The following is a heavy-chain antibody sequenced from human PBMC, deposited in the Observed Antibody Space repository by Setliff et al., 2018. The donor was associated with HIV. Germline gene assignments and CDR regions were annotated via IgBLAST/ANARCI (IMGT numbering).Heavy chain of an antibody. J-gene: IGHJ4*02. CDR1: GGSFSGSY. CDR3: ASRRAAMWHGLFVGFEN. V-gene: IGHV4-34*01. CDR2: INHSGST. D-gene: IGHD1-26*01. Sequence: SETLSLTCAVYGGSFSGSYWSWIRPPPGKGLEWIGEINHSGSTNYSPSLKSRVTISVDTSKNQFSLKPSSVTAADTAVYYCASRRAAMWHGLFVGFENWGQGTLVTVSS.